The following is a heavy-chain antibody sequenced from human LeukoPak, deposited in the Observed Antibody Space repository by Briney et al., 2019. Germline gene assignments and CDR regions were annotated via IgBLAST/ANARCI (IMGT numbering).Heavy chain of an antibody. Sequence: GGSLTLSCAASGFTFSSHWMHWVRHAPGEGLVWVSGINSDGSTTTYADSVKGRFTISRDDPKNTMYLQMNSLETDDTALYYCTTESDGGPHYWGQGSQVTVSS. J-gene: IGHJ4*02. CDR3: TTESDGGPHY. CDR2: INSDGSTT. CDR1: GFTFSSHW. D-gene: IGHD4-23*01. V-gene: IGHV3-74*01.